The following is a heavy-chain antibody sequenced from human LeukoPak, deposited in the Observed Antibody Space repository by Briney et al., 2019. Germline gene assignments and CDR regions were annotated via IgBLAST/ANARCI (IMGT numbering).Heavy chain of an antibody. CDR1: GGSISSSSYY. CDR3: ARDAQWEPTFDAFDI. Sequence: SETLSLTCTASGGSISSSSYYWGWIRQPPGKGLEWIGSIYYSGSTYYNPSLKSRVTISVDTSKNQFSLKLSSVTAADTAVYYCARDAQWEPTFDAFDIWGQGTMVTVSS. V-gene: IGHV4-39*07. CDR2: IYYSGST. J-gene: IGHJ3*02. D-gene: IGHD1-26*01.